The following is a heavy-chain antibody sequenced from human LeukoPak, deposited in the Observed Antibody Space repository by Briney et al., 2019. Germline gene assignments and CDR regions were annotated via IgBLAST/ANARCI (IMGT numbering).Heavy chain of an antibody. V-gene: IGHV1-46*01. CDR2: INPSGGST. D-gene: IGHD3-22*01. Sequence: ASVKVSCKASGYTFTSYYMHWVRQAPRQGLEWMGIINPSGGSTSYAQKFQGRVTMTRDTSTSTVYMELSSLRSEDTAVYYRARVRASIGSIDYWGQGTLVTVSS. CDR1: GYTFTSYY. J-gene: IGHJ4*02. CDR3: ARVRASIGSIDY.